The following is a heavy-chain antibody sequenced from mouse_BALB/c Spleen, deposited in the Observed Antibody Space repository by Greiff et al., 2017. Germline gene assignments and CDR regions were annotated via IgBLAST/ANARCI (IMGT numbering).Heavy chain of an antibody. CDR1: GYAFSSYW. J-gene: IGHJ3*01. CDR2: IYPGDGDT. V-gene: IGHV1-80*01. CDR3: ARRATMITTGFAY. D-gene: IGHD2-4*01. Sequence: QVHVKQSGAELVRPGSSVKISCKASGYAFSSYWMNWVKQRPGQGLEWIGQIYPGDGDTNYNGKFKGKATLTADKSSSTAYMQLSSLTSEDSAVYFCARRATMITTGFAYWGQGTLVTVSA.